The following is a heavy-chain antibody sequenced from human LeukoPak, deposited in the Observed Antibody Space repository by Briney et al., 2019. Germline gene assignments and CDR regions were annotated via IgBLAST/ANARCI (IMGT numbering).Heavy chain of an antibody. CDR1: GFTFSNYG. V-gene: IGHV3-33*01. D-gene: IGHD3-22*01. Sequence: PGGSLRLSCAAPGFTFSNYGMHWVRQVPGKGLEWVAAIWFDGIKKYYADSVKGRLTISRDNSKNTLYLQVNSLRAEDTAVYYCARDLEDSSPFGAFDMWGQGTMVTVSS. J-gene: IGHJ3*02. CDR3: ARDLEDSSPFGAFDM. CDR2: IWFDGIKK.